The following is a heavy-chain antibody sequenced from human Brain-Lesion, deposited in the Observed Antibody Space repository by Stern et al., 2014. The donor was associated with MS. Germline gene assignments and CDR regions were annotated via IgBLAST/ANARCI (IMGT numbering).Heavy chain of an antibody. Sequence: VQLVESGPGLVKPSETLSLTCTVSGGSISSSTYYWAWIRQPPGKGLEWIGNISYSGFTYYNPPLKSRVTISVDMSKNQISLKLSSVTAADTAIYYWARHDSVPRPSQLYSARDRGPGYFDYWGQGTLVTVSS. CDR1: GGSISSSTYY. J-gene: IGHJ4*02. D-gene: IGHD1-26*01. CDR2: ISYSGFT. V-gene: IGHV4-39*01. CDR3: ARHDSVPRPSQLYSARDRGPGYFDY.